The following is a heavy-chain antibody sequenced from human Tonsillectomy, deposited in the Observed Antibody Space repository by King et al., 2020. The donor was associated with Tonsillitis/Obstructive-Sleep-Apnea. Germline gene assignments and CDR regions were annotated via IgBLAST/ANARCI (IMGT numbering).Heavy chain of an antibody. CDR1: RYTFTGYY. V-gene: IGHV1-2*02. CDR3: ARDLVGKLRDY. CDR2: NNPNSGGT. D-gene: IGHD1-7*01. Sequence: QGQLVQSGAEVKKPGASVKVSCEASRYTFTGYYIHWVRQAPGQGIEWMGWNNPNSGGTNYAQKFQGRVTMTRDTSISTAYMELTRLRSDDTAVYYCARDLVGKLRDYWGQGTLVTVSS. J-gene: IGHJ4*02.